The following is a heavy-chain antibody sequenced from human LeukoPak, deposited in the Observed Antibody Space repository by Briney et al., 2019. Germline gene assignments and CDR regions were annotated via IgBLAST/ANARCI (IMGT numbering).Heavy chain of an antibody. CDR1: GFTFSSYA. CDR3: AKDLYGGNRFDY. J-gene: IGHJ4*02. D-gene: IGHD4-23*01. Sequence: QPGASLRLSCAASGFTFSSYAMSWVRQAPGKGLEWVSAISGSGGSTYYADSVKGRFTISRDNSKNTLYLQMNSLRAEDTAVYYCAKDLYGGNRFDYRGQGTLVTVSS. CDR2: ISGSGGST. V-gene: IGHV3-23*01.